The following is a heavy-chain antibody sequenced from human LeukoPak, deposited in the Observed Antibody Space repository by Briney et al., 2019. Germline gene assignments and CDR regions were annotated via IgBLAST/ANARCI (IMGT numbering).Heavy chain of an antibody. CDR2: INQDGTEK. D-gene: IGHD3/OR15-3a*01. CDR1: GFTFTTYW. J-gene: IGHJ3*02. CDR3: ARDYGGLTHAFDI. Sequence: PGESLRLSCAASGFTFTTYWMSWVRQFPGKGLQWVANINQDGTEKYYVDSVKGRFTISRDNAKNSLYLQMNSLRAEDTAVYYCARDYGGLTHAFDIWGQGTMVTVSS. V-gene: IGHV3-7*01.